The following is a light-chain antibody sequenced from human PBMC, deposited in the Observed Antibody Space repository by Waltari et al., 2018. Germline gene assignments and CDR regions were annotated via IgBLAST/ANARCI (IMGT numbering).Light chain of an antibody. J-gene: IGKJ4*01. CDR3: GQGAHLPVT. Sequence: DFVMTQSPLSLPITPGQPASISCRSSQSLVHSNGNTYLSWYQQKPGQPPRLLIYQVSNRYSGVPDRFSGSGAGTNFTLKISRVEAEDVGVYYCGQGAHLPVTVGGGTKVEIK. CDR2: QVS. CDR1: QSLVHSNGNTY. V-gene: IGKV2-30*02.